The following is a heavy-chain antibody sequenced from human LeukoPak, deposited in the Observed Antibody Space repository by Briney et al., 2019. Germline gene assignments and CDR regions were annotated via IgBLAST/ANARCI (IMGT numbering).Heavy chain of an antibody. CDR2: TYYRSKWFS. V-gene: IGHV6-1*01. CDR1: GDSVSSNIAA. Sequence: SQTLSLTCAISGDSVSSNIAAWNWIRQSPSRGHKWLGRTYYRSKWFSDYAVSVKSRIIINPDTSKNHFSLQLNSVTPEDTAVYYCASASLRAFAIWGQGTMVTVSS. CDR3: ASASLRAFAI. J-gene: IGHJ3*02.